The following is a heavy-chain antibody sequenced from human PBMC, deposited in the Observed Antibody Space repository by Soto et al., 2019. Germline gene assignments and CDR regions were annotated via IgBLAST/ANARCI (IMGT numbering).Heavy chain of an antibody. Sequence: QVQLVQSGAEVKKPGASVKVSCKASGYTFTSYDINWVRQATGQGLEYLGWMNLTSGNTGYVQKFQGRVTLTRDTSISTAYIELSSLRSEDTAVYFCARGVKYGAYSRWFDPWGQGTLVTVSS. CDR1: GYTFTSYD. CDR3: ARGVKYGAYSRWFDP. D-gene: IGHD4-17*01. CDR2: MNLTSGNT. V-gene: IGHV1-8*01. J-gene: IGHJ5*02.